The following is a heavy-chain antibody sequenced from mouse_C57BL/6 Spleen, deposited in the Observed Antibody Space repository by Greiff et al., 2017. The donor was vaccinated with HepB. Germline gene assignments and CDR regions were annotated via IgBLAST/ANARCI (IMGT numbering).Heavy chain of an antibody. CDR3: AGSASSLLYWYFDV. J-gene: IGHJ1*03. V-gene: IGHV1-26*01. D-gene: IGHD6-2*01. CDR2: INPNNGGT. CDR1: GYTFTDYY. Sequence: EVQLQQSGPELVKPGASVKISCKASGYTFTDYYMNWVKQSHGKSLEWIGDINPNNGGTSYNQKFKGKATLTVDKSSSTAYMELRSLTSEDSAVYYCAGSASSLLYWYFDVWGTGTTVTVSS.